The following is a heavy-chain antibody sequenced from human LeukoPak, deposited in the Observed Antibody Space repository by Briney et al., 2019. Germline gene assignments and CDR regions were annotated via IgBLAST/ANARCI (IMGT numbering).Heavy chain of an antibody. CDR2: ISSSSSYI. V-gene: IGHV3-21*01. Sequence: AGGSLRLSCAASGFTFSSYSMNWVRQAPGKGLEWVSSISSSSSYIYYADSVKGRFTISRDNAKNSLYLQMNSLRAEDTAVYYCARDTSAGSYYYYYYMDVWGKGTTVTVSS. CDR1: GFTFSSYS. D-gene: IGHD2-2*01. CDR3: ARDTSAGSYYYYYYMDV. J-gene: IGHJ6*03.